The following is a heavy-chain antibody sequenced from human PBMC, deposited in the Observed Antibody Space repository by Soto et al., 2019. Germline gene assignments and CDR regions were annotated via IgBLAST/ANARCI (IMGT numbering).Heavy chain of an antibody. V-gene: IGHV3-74*01. CDR2: VKSDGSST. J-gene: IGHJ4*02. CDR1: GFTFRSHW. Sequence: GGSLRLSCAASGFTFRSHWMHWVRQAPGKGLVWVSRVKSDGSSTNYADSVEGRFTISRDNAKNTLYLQMNSLSVEDTAVYYCVRGTSAAVPSTHVRFDFWGQGILDTVSS. CDR3: VRGTSAAVPSTHVRFDF. D-gene: IGHD6-13*01.